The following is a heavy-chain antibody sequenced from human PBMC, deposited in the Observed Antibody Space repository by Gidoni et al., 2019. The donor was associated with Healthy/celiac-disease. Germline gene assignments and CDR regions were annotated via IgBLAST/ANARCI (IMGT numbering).Heavy chain of an antibody. D-gene: IGHD6-19*01. CDR1: GGSFSGYY. Sequence: QVQLQQWGAGLLKPSETLSLTCAVYGGSFSGYYWSWIRQPPGTGLEWIGEINHSGSTNYNPSLKSRVTISVDTSKNQFSLKLSSVTAADTAVYYCARSSGWAATFSDYWGQGTLVTVSS. V-gene: IGHV4-34*01. CDR3: ARSSGWAATFSDY. CDR2: INHSGST. J-gene: IGHJ4*02.